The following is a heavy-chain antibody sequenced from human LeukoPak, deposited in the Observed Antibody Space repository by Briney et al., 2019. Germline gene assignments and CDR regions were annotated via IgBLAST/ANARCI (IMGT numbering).Heavy chain of an antibody. CDR1: GGSFSGYY. V-gene: IGHV4-34*01. CDR3: ARGRPARYDY. D-gene: IGHD2-2*01. Sequence: PSETLSLTCAVYGGSFSGYYWSWIRQPPGMWLEWIGEINHSGSTNYNPSLKSRVTISVDTSKNQFSLKLSSVTAADTAVYYCARGRPARYDYWGQGTLVTVSS. J-gene: IGHJ4*02. CDR2: INHSGST.